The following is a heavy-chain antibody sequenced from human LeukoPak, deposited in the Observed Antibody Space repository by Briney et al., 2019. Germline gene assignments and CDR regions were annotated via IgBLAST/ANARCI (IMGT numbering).Heavy chain of an antibody. CDR3: AKDPGDYGDYLPNWFDP. J-gene: IGHJ5*02. CDR2: ISGSDGST. CDR1: GFTFSSYA. D-gene: IGHD4-17*01. V-gene: IGHV3-23*01. Sequence: GGSLRLSCAASGFTFSSYAMSWVRQAPGKGLEWVSAISGSDGSTYYADSVKGRFTISRDNSKNTLYLQMNSLRVEDTAVYYCAKDPGDYGDYLPNWFDPWGQGTLVTVSS.